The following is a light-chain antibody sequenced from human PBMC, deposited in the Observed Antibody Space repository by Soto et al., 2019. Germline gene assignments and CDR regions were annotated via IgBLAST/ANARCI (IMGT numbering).Light chain of an antibody. CDR2: DAS. CDR3: QQRSSWPLT. Sequence: EIVLTQSPATLSLSPGERATLSCRASQSVTNPLAWYQQKPGQAPRLLVYDASNRATGIPTRFSGSGSGTDFTLTISNLEPEDFAVYYCQQRSSWPLTFGGGTKVDIK. J-gene: IGKJ4*01. CDR1: QSVTNP. V-gene: IGKV3-11*01.